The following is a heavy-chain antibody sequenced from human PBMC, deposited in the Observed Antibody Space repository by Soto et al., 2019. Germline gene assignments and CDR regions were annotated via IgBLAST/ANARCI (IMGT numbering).Heavy chain of an antibody. CDR2: IHPRGGGT. V-gene: IGHV1-46*02. J-gene: IGHJ4*02. D-gene: IGHD2-21*02. CDR3: ARGGHIAVVTASFDN. CDR1: GYTFHTYY. Sequence: QVQLVQSGAEVRKPGASVKVSCKPSGYTFHTYYLHWLRQAPGQALEWMGVIHPRGGGTTYPHKFLGRVTVNRDTSTTTVFMELSSLRSDDTAVYYCARGGHIAVVTASFDNWGQGTLVTVSS.